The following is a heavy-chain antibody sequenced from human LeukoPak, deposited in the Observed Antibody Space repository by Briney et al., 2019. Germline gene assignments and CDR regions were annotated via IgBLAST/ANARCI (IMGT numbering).Heavy chain of an antibody. J-gene: IGHJ5*02. V-gene: IGHV1-8*03. CDR1: GYTFTSYD. Sequence: ASVKVSCKASGYTFTSYDINWVRQATGQGLEWMGWMNPNSGNTGYAQKFQGRVTITRNTSISTAYMELSSLRSEDTAVYYCARGRSRENWWDPWGQGTLVTVSS. CDR3: ARGRSRENWWDP. CDR2: MNPNSGNT.